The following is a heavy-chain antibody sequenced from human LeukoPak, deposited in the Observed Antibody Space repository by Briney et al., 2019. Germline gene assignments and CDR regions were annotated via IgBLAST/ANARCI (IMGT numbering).Heavy chain of an antibody. V-gene: IGHV1-18*01. Sequence: ASVKVSCKASGYTFTSYGISWVRQAPGQGLEWIGWISAYNGNTNYAQKLQGRVTMTTDTSTSTAYMELRSLRSDDTAVYYCASFGAGYGSGSYYYYGMDVWGQGTTVTVSS. CDR2: ISAYNGNT. D-gene: IGHD3-10*01. CDR1: GYTFTSYG. J-gene: IGHJ6*02. CDR3: ASFGAGYGSGSYYYYGMDV.